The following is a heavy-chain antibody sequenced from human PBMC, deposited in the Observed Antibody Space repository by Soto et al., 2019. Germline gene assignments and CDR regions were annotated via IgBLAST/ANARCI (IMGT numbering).Heavy chain of an antibody. CDR1: GGSISSYY. V-gene: IGHV4-59*01. CDR2: LYYSGST. Sequence: PSETLSLTCTVSGGSISSYYWSWIRQPPGKGLEWIGYLYYSGSTNYNPSLKSRVTISVDTSKNQFSLNLTSVTTADAAVYYCVRSVGXXAXXXYXGQGXXVTX. D-gene: IGHD1-26*01. J-gene: IGHJ4*02. CDR3: VRSVGXXAXXXY.